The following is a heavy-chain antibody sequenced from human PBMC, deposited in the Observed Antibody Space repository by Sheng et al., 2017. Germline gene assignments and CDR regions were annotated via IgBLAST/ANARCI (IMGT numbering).Heavy chain of an antibody. CDR1: GGTFSSYA. Sequence: QVQLVQSGAEVKKPGSSVKVSCKASGGTFSSYAISWVRQAPGQGLEWMGGIIPIFGTANYAQKFQGRVTITTDESTSTAYMELSSLRSEDTAVYYCARVSYYGSGSYQDYYYYMDVWGKGTTVTVSS. V-gene: IGHV1-69*05. CDR3: ARVSYYGSGSYQDYYYYMDV. CDR2: IIPIFGTA. J-gene: IGHJ6*03. D-gene: IGHD3-10*01.